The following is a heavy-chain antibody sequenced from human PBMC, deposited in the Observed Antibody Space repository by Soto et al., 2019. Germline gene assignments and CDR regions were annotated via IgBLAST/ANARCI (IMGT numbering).Heavy chain of an antibody. CDR2: ISGRGAGT. D-gene: IGHD3-16*01. CDR1: GFTFSDYA. J-gene: IGHJ4*02. CDR3: ANWGKSGSDF. V-gene: IGHV3-23*01. Sequence: EVQLLESGGGFVQPGGSLRISCEASGFTFSDYAMTWVRQAPGNGLEWVSGISGRGAGTYYADPVKGRFTISRDNSKNTLYLQMDSLRAEDTAVYSFANWGKSGSDFWGQGTLVTFSS.